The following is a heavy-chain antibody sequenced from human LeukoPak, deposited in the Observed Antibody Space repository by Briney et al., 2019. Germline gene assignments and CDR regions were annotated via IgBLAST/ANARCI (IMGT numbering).Heavy chain of an antibody. CDR3: ARGIAVAGTWFDP. CDR1: GYTFTSYD. CDR2: MNANSGNT. V-gene: IGHV1-8*01. J-gene: IGHJ5*02. D-gene: IGHD6-19*01. Sequence: ASVKVSCKASGYTFTSYDINWVRQATGQGLEWMGWMNANSGNTGYAQKFQGRVTMTRNTSISTAYMELSSLRSEDTAVYYCARGIAVAGTWFDPWGQGTMVTVSS.